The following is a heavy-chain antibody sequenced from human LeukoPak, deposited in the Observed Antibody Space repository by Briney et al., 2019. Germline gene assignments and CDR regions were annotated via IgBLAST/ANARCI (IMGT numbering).Heavy chain of an antibody. CDR1: GGSISSSSYY. J-gene: IGHJ3*02. CDR3: ATEPKGLHEEAFDI. V-gene: IGHV4-39*01. CDR2: IYYSGST. D-gene: IGHD1-14*01. Sequence: MTSETLSLTCTVSGGSISSSSYYWGWIRQPPGKGLEWIGSIYYSGSTYYNPSLKSRVTISVDTSKNQFSLKLSSVTAADTAVYYCATEPKGLHEEAFDIWGQGTMVTVSS.